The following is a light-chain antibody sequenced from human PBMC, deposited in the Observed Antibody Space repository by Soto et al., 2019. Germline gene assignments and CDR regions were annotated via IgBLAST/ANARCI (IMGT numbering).Light chain of an antibody. CDR2: AAS. CDR1: QSISSY. V-gene: IGKV1-39*01. Sequence: IQMTQSTSTLSGSVGDRVTITCRASQSISSYLNWYQQKPGKAPKLLIYAASSLQSGVPSRFSGSGSGTDFTLTISSLQPEDFATYYCQQSYSTPPTFGQGTMVDIK. J-gene: IGKJ1*01. CDR3: QQSYSTPPT.